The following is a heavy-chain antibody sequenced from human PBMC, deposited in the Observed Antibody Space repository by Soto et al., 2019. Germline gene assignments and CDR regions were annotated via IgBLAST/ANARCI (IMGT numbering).Heavy chain of an antibody. V-gene: IGHV3-9*01. D-gene: IGHD6-19*01. CDR1: GFTFDDYA. CDR2: ISWNSGSI. Sequence: EVQLVESGGGLVQPGRSLRLSCAASGFTFDDYAMHWVRQAPGKGLEWVSGISWNSGSIGYADSVKGRFTISRDNAKNSLYLQMNSLRAEDTALYYCAKGIQQWLVGDAFDIWGQGTMVTVSS. CDR3: AKGIQQWLVGDAFDI. J-gene: IGHJ3*02.